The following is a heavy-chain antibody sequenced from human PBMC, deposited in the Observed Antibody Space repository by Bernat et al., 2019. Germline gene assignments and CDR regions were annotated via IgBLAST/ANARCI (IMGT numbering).Heavy chain of an antibody. Sequence: QVQLQQWGAGLLKPSETLSLTCAVYGGSFSGYYWSWIRQPPGKGLEWIGEINHSGSTNYNPSLKSRVTISVDTSKNQFSLKLSSVTAADTAVYYCARDQSFGGSSGWYIFDYWGQGTLVTVSS. CDR1: GGSFSGYY. CDR2: INHSGST. J-gene: IGHJ4*02. V-gene: IGHV4-34*01. D-gene: IGHD6-19*01. CDR3: ARDQSFGGSSGWYIFDY.